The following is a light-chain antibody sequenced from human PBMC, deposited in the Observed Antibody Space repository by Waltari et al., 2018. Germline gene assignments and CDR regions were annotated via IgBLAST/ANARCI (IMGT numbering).Light chain of an antibody. CDR3: SSYTRRNTVI. Sequence: DQQHPGIAPKLLLYDVSDRPSGVSDRFSGSKSGKTASLTISGLQPEDAADYYCSSYTRRNTVIFGGGTKLTVV. J-gene: IGLJ2*01. V-gene: IGLV2-14*03. CDR2: DVS.